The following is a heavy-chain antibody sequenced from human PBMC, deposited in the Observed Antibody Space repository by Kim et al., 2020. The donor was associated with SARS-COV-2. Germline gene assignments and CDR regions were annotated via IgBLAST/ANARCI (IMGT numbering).Heavy chain of an antibody. CDR1: GFTFSSYW. CDR2: IKQDGSEK. CDR3: ARVLRDGYNSVWIFKETPEYYFDY. J-gene: IGHJ4*02. D-gene: IGHD5-12*01. V-gene: IGHV3-7*03. Sequence: GGSLRLSCAASGFTFSSYWMSWVRQAPGKGLEWVANIKQDGSEKYYVDSVKGRFTISRDNAKNSLYLQMNSLRAEDTAVYYCARVLRDGYNSVWIFKETPEYYFDYWGQGTLVTVSS.